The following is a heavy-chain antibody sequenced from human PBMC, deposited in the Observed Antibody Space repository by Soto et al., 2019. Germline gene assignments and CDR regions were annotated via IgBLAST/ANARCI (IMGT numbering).Heavy chain of an antibody. D-gene: IGHD3-22*01. CDR1: GFTFSSYV. Sequence: GGSLRLSCAASGFTFSSYVMSWVRQGPGKGLEWVSAISGSGGSTYYADSVKGRFTISRDNSKNTLYLQMNSLRAEDTAVYYCAKTHNSYYYDSSGYAYWGQGTLVTVSS. V-gene: IGHV3-23*01. J-gene: IGHJ4*02. CDR3: AKTHNSYYYDSSGYAY. CDR2: ISGSGGST.